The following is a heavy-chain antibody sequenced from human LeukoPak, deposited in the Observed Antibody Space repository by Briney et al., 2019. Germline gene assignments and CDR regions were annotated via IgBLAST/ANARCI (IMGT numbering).Heavy chain of an antibody. D-gene: IGHD6-13*01. CDR3: ARGSHSSSWSDFDY. J-gene: IGHJ4*02. Sequence: GGSLRLSCAASGFTFSSYSMNWVRQAPGKGLEWVSSISSSSSYIYYADSVRGRFTISRDNAKNSLYLQMNSLRAEDTAVYYCARGSHSSSWSDFDYWGQGTLVTVSS. CDR1: GFTFSSYS. V-gene: IGHV3-21*01. CDR2: ISSSSSYI.